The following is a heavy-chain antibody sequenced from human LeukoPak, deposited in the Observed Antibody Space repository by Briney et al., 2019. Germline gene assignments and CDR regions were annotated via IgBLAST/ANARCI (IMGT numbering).Heavy chain of an antibody. D-gene: IGHD3-10*01. V-gene: IGHV4-4*09. CDR2: IYTSGST. CDR1: GGSISSYY. Sequence: SETLSLTCTVPGGSISSYYWSWIRQPPGKGLEWIGYIYTSGSTNYNPPLKSRVTISVDTSKNQFSLKLSPVTAADTAVYYCARHTGRYYGSGSYSIWFDPSGPGTLVTVSS. CDR3: ARHTGRYYGSGSYSIWFDP. J-gene: IGHJ5*02.